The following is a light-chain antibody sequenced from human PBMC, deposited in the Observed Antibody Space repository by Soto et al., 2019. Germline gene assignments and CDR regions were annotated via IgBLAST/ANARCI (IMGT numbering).Light chain of an antibody. Sequence: IVLTQAPGTLSLSPGERAILSCRASQTVGRNYLVWYQHKPGLAPRLLMSGASTRAPGVPDRFIGGGSGTDFTLTISSLEPEDFAVYYCQQCGSAPPTFGQGTKVEIK. V-gene: IGKV3-20*01. CDR2: GAS. CDR3: QQCGSAPPT. J-gene: IGKJ1*01. CDR1: QTVGRNY.